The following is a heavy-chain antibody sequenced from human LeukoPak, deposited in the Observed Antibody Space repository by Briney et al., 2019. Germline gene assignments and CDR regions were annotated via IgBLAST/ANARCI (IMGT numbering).Heavy chain of an antibody. J-gene: IGHJ4*02. Sequence: GGSLRLSCAASGFTFSSYAMSWVRQAPGKGLEWVSAISGSGGSTYYADSVKGQFTISRDNSKNTLYLQMNSLRAEDTAVYYCAKTPCDFWSGYFVYWGQGTLVTVSS. CDR1: GFTFSSYA. CDR2: ISGSGGST. CDR3: AKTPCDFWSGYFVY. D-gene: IGHD3-3*01. V-gene: IGHV3-23*01.